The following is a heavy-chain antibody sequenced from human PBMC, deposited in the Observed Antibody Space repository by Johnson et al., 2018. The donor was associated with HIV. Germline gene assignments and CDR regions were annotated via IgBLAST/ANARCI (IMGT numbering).Heavy chain of an antibody. CDR2: ISDTSGAT. V-gene: IGHV3-23*04. Sequence: EVHLVESGGGLVQPGGSLRLSCAASGFTFSNYAMSWVRQAPGKGLEWVSSISDTSGATDYADSVKGRFTISRDNSKNTLYLQMNSLRVDDTAVYFCAKQGSDPPLWGQGTLVTVSS. CDR1: GFTFSNYA. J-gene: IGHJ3*01. CDR3: AKQGSDPPL.